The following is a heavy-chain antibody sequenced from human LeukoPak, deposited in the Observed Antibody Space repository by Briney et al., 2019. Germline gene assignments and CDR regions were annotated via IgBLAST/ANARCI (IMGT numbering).Heavy chain of an antibody. D-gene: IGHD6-13*01. CDR2: IIPILGIA. V-gene: IGHV1-69*04. Sequence: SVKVSCKASGGTFSSYAISWVRQAPGQGLEWMGRIIPILGIANYAQKFQGRVTITADKSTSTAYMELSSLRYEYTAVYYCARLGTYSSSWSGWFDPWGQGTLVTVSS. J-gene: IGHJ5*02. CDR3: ARLGTYSSSWSGWFDP. CDR1: GGTFSSYA.